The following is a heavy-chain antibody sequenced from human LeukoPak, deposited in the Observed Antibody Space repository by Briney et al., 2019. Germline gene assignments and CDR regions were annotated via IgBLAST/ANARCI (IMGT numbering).Heavy chain of an antibody. Sequence: PGGSLRLSCAASEFTFNSYVMSWVRQAPGKGLEWVSGISGSGGSTNYADSVKGRFTISRDNSKNTLYLQMNSLRAEDTAVYYCAKAYADYFPNVFDSWGQGTLVTVSS. CDR1: EFTFNSYV. CDR3: AKAYADYFPNVFDS. J-gene: IGHJ4*02. CDR2: ISGSGGST. D-gene: IGHD4-17*01. V-gene: IGHV3-23*01.